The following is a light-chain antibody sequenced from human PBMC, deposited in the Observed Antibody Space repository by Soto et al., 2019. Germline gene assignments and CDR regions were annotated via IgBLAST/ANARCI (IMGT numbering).Light chain of an antibody. CDR3: SSYTGSSTPV. CDR1: SSDVGGYNY. Sequence: QSALTQPASVSGSPGQSITISCTGTSSDVGGYNYVSWYQHHPGKAPKLMIYEVSNRPSGVSNRFSGSKSGNTASLTISGLQAEDEADSYCSSYTGSSTPVFGGGTKVTVL. V-gene: IGLV2-14*01. J-gene: IGLJ3*02. CDR2: EVS.